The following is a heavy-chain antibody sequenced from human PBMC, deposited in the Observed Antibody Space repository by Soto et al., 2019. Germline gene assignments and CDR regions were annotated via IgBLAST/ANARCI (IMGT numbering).Heavy chain of an antibody. CDR3: AKSLLGYYGSGSYSPRYYYGMDV. CDR1: GFTFSSYA. V-gene: IGHV3-23*01. Sequence: EVQLLESGGGLVQPGGSLRLSCAASGFTFSSYAMSWVRQAPGKGLEWVSAISGSGGSTYYADSVKGRFTISRDNSKNTLYLHMNSLRAEDTAVYYCAKSLLGYYGSGSYSPRYYYGMDVWGQGTTVTVSS. CDR2: ISGSGGST. J-gene: IGHJ6*02. D-gene: IGHD3-10*01.